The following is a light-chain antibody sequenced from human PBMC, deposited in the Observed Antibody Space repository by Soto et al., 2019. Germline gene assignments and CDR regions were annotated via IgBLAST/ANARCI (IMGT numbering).Light chain of an antibody. CDR3: QRYGSSPPYT. CDR2: GAS. CDR1: QSVSSSY. J-gene: IGKJ2*01. V-gene: IGKV3-20*01. Sequence: ESVLAQSPGTLSLSPGERATLSCRASQSVSSSYLAWYQQKPGQAPRLLIYGASSRATGIPDRFSGSGSGTDFTLTISRLEPEDFAVYYCQRYGSSPPYTFGQGNKLEIK.